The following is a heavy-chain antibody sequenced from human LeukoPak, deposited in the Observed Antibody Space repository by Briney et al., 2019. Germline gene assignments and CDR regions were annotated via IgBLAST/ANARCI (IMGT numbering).Heavy chain of an antibody. V-gene: IGHV4-34*01. D-gene: IGHD6-19*01. CDR2: INHSGST. Sequence: PSETLSLTCAVYGGSFSGYYWSWIRQPPGKGLEWIGEINHSGSTNYNPSLKSRVTISVDTSKNQFSLKLSSVTAADTAVYYCARRGSSGRDYWGQGILVTVSS. J-gene: IGHJ4*02. CDR1: GGSFSGYY. CDR3: ARRGSSGRDY.